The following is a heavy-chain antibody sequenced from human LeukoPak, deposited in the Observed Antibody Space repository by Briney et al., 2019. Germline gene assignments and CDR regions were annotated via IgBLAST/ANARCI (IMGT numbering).Heavy chain of an antibody. CDR2: IIPIFDTA. J-gene: IGHJ6*02. V-gene: IGHV1-69*13. CDR3: ARVPLTRHGYNSVYYYYYGMDV. CDR1: GGTFISYA. D-gene: IGHD5-24*01. Sequence: ASVKVSCKASGGTFISYAISWVRQAPGQGLEWMGGIIPIFDTANYAQKFQGRVTITADESTSTAYMELSSLRSEDTAVYYCARVPLTRHGYNSVYYYYYGMDVWGQGPTVTVSS.